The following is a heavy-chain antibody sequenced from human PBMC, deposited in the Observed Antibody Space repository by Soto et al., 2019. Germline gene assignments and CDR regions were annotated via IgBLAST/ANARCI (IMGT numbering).Heavy chain of an antibody. D-gene: IGHD3-16*01. J-gene: IGHJ6*02. CDR1: GFTFSSYA. CDR2: ISGSGGST. Sequence: PGGSLRLSCAASGFTFSSYAMSWVRQAPGKGLEWVSAISGSGGSTYYADSVKGRFTISRDNSKNTLYLQMNSLRAEDTALYYCAKDSTLGGWGGMDVWGQGTTVTVSS. CDR3: AKDSTLGGWGGMDV. V-gene: IGHV3-23*01.